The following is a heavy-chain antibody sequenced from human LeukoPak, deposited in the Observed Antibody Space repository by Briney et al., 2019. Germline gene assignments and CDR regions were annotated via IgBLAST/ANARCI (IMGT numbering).Heavy chain of an antibody. CDR2: IKQDGSEK. CDR3: ARDRRASGWSDYFDY. J-gene: IGHJ4*02. Sequence: PGGPLRLSCAASGFTFSSYWMSWVRQAPGKGLEWVANIKQDGSEKYYVDSVKGRFTISRDNAKNSLYLQMNSLRAEDTAVYYCARDRRASGWSDYFDYWGQGTLVTVSS. CDR1: GFTFSSYW. D-gene: IGHD6-19*01. V-gene: IGHV3-7*01.